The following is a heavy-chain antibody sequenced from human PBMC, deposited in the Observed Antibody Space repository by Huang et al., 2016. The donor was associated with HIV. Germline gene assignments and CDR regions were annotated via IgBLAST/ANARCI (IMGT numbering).Heavy chain of an antibody. CDR1: GFAFSNYA. D-gene: IGHD3-16*01. CDR3: ATDGGGPQPFFYYMDV. V-gene: IGHV3-30-3*01. J-gene: IGHJ6*03. Sequence: QVQLVESGGGVVQPGRSLRLSCAASGFAFSNYAIHWVRQAPGKGVEWGTVISKDGNNKDYADSVKGRFTISRDNSKNRLFLQMNSLKSEDSAVYYCATDGGGPQPFFYYMDVWGKGTTVTVSS. CDR2: ISKDGNNK.